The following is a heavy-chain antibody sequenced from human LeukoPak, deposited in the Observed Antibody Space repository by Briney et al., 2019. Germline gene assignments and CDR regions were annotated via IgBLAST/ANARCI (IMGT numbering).Heavy chain of an antibody. CDR3: AKDSCSSTSCRGYFDY. CDR2: ISGSGGST. J-gene: IGHJ4*02. V-gene: IGHV3-23*01. Sequence: PGGSLRLSCAASGFTFSSYAMSRVRQAPGKGLEWVSAISGSGGSTYYADSMKGRFTISRDDSKNTLYLQMNSLRAEDTAVYYCAKDSCSSTSCRGYFDYWGQGTLVTVSS. CDR1: GFTFSSYA. D-gene: IGHD2-2*01.